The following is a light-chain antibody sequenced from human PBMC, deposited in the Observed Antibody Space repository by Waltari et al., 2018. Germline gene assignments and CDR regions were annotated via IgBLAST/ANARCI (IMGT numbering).Light chain of an antibody. J-gene: IGKJ4*01. CDR1: QSISKW. CDR2: AAS. V-gene: IGKV1-5*03. Sequence: DIRMTQSPSTLSVSAGDRVIISCRASQSISKWLAWYQQKPGKAPKLLIYAASTLQSGVPSRFSGTGSGTDFTLTISSLQPDDFATYYCQQYNSYSLLTFGGGTKVEIK. CDR3: QQYNSYSLLT.